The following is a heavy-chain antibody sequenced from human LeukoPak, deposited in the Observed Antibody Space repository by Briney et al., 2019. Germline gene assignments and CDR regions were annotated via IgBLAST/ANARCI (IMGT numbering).Heavy chain of an antibody. J-gene: IGHJ4*02. V-gene: IGHV3-21*01. CDR1: GFTFGSYS. D-gene: IGHD1-1*01. Sequence: PGGSLRLSCAASGFTFGSYSMNWVRQAPGKGLEWVSSYCHGSSYIYYADSVKSRFTISRDNAENSLYLQMNSLRLVDTDVYYRARGPKYVASTGPHYFDYWGQGTLVTVSS. CDR2: YCHGSSYI. CDR3: ARGPKYVASTGPHYFDY.